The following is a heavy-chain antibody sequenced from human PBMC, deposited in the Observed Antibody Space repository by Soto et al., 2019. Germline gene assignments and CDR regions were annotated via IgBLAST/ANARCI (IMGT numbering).Heavy chain of an antibody. CDR2: INAGNGNT. Sequence: ASVKVSCKASGYTFTSYAMHWVRQAPGQRLEWMGWINAGNGNTKYSQKFQGRVTITRDTSASTAYMELSSLRSEDTAVYYCARDKSFAAVTFDYWGQGTLVTVSS. J-gene: IGHJ4*02. D-gene: IGHD4-4*01. V-gene: IGHV1-3*01. CDR1: GYTFTSYA. CDR3: ARDKSFAAVTFDY.